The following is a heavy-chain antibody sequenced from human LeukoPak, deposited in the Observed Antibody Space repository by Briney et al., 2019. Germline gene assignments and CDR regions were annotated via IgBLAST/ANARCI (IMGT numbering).Heavy chain of an antibody. CDR2: IRYDGSNK. CDR3: AKLTGYGSGGKKFDY. J-gene: IGHJ4*02. CDR1: GFTFSNYG. D-gene: IGHD3-10*01. Sequence: PGGSLRLSCAASGFTFSNYGMHWVRQAPGKGLEWVAFIRYDGSNKYYADSVKGRFTISRDNSKNTLYLQMNSLRAEDTAVYYCAKLTGYGSGGKKFDYWGQGTLVTVSS. V-gene: IGHV3-30*02.